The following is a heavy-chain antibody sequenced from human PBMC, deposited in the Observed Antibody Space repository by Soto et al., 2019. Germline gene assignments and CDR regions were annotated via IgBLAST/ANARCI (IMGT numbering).Heavy chain of an antibody. CDR1: GGSFSGYY. D-gene: IGHD2-21*02. CDR3: ARRSYCGGVCWYFDL. Sequence: KQSQTLSLTCAVYGGSFSGYYWSWIRQPPGKGLEWIGEINHSGSTNYNPSLKSRVTISVDTSKNQYSLKMSSVTAADTAVYYCARRSYCGGVCWYFDLWGRGTLVTVSS. J-gene: IGHJ2*01. CDR2: INHSGST. V-gene: IGHV4-34*01.